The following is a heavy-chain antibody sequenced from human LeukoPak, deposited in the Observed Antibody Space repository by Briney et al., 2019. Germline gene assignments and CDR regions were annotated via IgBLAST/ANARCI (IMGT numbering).Heavy chain of an antibody. CDR1: GYKFTSYG. CDR3: VRLSGQWLVHSYFDH. V-gene: IGHV1-18*01. Sequence: ASVKVSCKASGYKFTSYGLAWVRQAPGHGPEYMGWITTHNGLADYSEKFRDRVTMTTDTSANTAYMELKSLRSDDTAIYYCVRLSGQWLVHSYFDHWGQGTRSSSPQ. D-gene: IGHD6-19*01. CDR2: ITTHNGLA. J-gene: IGHJ4*02.